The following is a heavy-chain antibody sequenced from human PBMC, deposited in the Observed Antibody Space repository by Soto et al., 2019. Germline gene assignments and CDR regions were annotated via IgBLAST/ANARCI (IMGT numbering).Heavy chain of an antibody. Sequence: EVQLEQAGGGLVQPGGSLRLSCAASGFTFSSHWMHWVRQAPGKGLVWVSYINGDGSGTAYADSVKGRFTISRDNAKNTLYLQMTNLRAEDTAVYYCARGCMGTATDCWGQGTLVTVSS. CDR1: GFTFSSHW. CDR2: INGDGSGT. V-gene: IGHV3-74*01. CDR3: ARGCMGTATDC. J-gene: IGHJ4*02. D-gene: IGHD1-7*01.